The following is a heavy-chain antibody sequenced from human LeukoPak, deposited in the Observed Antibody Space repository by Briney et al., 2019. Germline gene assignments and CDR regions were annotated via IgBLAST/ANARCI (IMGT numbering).Heavy chain of an antibody. CDR1: GFTFTTYS. CDR2: INPGGVSR. J-gene: IGHJ4*02. D-gene: IGHD1-1*01. V-gene: IGHV3-23*01. Sequence: PGGSLRLSCAASGFTFTTYSMTWVRQAPGKGLEWVSSINPGGVSRYYADSVRGRFTISRDNSENTESLQMNSLRTDDTAMYYCAKDRAGTPWADWGQGTLVTVSS. CDR3: AKDRAGTPWAD.